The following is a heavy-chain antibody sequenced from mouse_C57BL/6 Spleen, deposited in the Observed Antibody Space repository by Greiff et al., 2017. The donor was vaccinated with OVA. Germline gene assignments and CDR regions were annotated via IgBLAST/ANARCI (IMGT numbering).Heavy chain of an antibody. J-gene: IGHJ3*01. Sequence: QVQLQQPGAELVRPGSSVKLSCKASGYTFTSYWMDWVKQRPGQGLEWIGNIYPSDSETHYNQKFKDQATLTVDKSSSTAYMQLSSLTSEDSAVYYCARSSSGYVYWGQGTLVTVSA. V-gene: IGHV1-61*01. CDR1: GYTFTSYW. CDR3: ARSSSGYVY. CDR2: IYPSDSET. D-gene: IGHD3-2*02.